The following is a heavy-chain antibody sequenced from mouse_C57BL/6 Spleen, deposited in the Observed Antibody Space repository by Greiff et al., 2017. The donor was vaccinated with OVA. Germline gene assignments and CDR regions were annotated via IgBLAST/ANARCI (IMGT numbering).Heavy chain of an antibody. J-gene: IGHJ1*03. CDR1: GFTFSSYA. CDR3: ARGGGSFPYFDV. V-gene: IGHV5-4*03. CDR2: ISDGGSYT. Sequence: DVKLVESGGGLVKPGGSLKLSCAASGFTFSSYAMSWVRQTPEKRLEWVATISDGGSYTYYPDNVQGRFTISRDNAKNNLYLQMSHLKSEDTAMYYCARGGGSFPYFDVWGTGTTVTVSS. D-gene: IGHD1-1*01.